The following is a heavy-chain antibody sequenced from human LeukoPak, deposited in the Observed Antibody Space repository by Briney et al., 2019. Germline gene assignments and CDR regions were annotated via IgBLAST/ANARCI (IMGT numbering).Heavy chain of an antibody. CDR2: FDPEDGET. CDR3: ATDWPQYGAFDY. D-gene: IGHD4-17*01. CDR1: GYTLTELS. V-gene: IGHV1-24*01. Sequence: ASVKVSCKVSGYTLTELSMHWVRQAPGKGLEWMGGFDPEDGETIYAQKFQGRVTMTEDTSTDTAYMELSSLRSEDTAVYYCATDWPQYGAFDYWGQGTLVTVSS. J-gene: IGHJ4*02.